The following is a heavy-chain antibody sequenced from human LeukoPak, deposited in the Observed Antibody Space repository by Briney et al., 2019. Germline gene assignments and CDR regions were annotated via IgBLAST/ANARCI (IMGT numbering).Heavy chain of an antibody. Sequence: SETLSLTCTVSGGSISSSHYYWGWIRQPPGKGLEWIGTIYYSGTTYYNPSLESRLTIFLDTSKSQFSLMLNSVTAADTAVYYCARQVSDYYYYYIDVWGTGTAVTASS. CDR2: IYYSGTT. J-gene: IGHJ6*03. V-gene: IGHV4-39*01. D-gene: IGHD3-10*01. CDR3: ARQVSDYYYYYIDV. CDR1: GGSISSSHYY.